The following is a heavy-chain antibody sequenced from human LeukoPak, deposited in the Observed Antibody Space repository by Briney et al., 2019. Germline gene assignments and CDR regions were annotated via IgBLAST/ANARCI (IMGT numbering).Heavy chain of an antibody. CDR3: ARDVSSTSSWWFDP. D-gene: IGHD2-2*01. CDR2: ISGSGGST. CDR1: GFTFSSYA. V-gene: IGHV3-23*01. J-gene: IGHJ5*02. Sequence: PGGSLRLSCAASGFTFSSYAMSWVRQAPGKGLEWVSAISGSGGSTYYADSVKGRFTISRDNSKNTLYLQMNSLRYEDTAVYYCARDVSSTSSWWFDPWGQGTLVIVSS.